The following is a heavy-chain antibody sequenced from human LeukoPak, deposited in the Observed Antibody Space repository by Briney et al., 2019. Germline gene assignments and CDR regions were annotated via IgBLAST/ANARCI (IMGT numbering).Heavy chain of an antibody. J-gene: IGHJ4*02. V-gene: IGHV3-7*01. CDR3: ARDLKGDYVYFDY. D-gene: IGHD3-10*02. Sequence: GGSLRLSCAASGFTFSSRWMTWVRQAPGKGLEWVANIKDDGSETYYMDSVRGRFTISRDNAKNSLYLQMNSLRAEDTAVYYCARDLKGDYVYFDYWGQGTLVTVSS. CDR1: GFTFSSRW. CDR2: IKDDGSET.